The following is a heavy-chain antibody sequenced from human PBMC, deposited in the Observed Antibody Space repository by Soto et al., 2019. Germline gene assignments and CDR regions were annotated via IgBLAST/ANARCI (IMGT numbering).Heavy chain of an antibody. J-gene: IGHJ4*02. V-gene: IGHV1-69*13. CDR2: IIPIFGTA. CDR3: AMYYYDSSGYFDY. D-gene: IGHD3-22*01. Sequence: SVKVSCKASGGTFSSYAINWVRQAPGQGLEWMGGIIPIFGTANYAQKFQGRVTITADESTSTAYMELSSLRSEDTAVYYCAMYYYDSSGYFDYWGQGTLVTVSS. CDR1: GGTFSSYA.